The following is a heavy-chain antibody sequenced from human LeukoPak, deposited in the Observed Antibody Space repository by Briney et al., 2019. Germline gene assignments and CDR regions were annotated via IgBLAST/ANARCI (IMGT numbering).Heavy chain of an antibody. CDR3: ARGTQYQLLRNYYYYYMDV. CDR2: ISDSSRYI. Sequence: GGSLRLSCAASGFTVSSNYMSWVRQAPGKGLEWVSSISDSSRYIYYADSVKGRFTISRDNAKNSLYLQMNSLSAEDTAVFYCARGTQYQLLRNYYYYYMDVWGRGTTVTVSS. D-gene: IGHD2-2*01. J-gene: IGHJ6*03. CDR1: GFTVSSNY. V-gene: IGHV3-21*01.